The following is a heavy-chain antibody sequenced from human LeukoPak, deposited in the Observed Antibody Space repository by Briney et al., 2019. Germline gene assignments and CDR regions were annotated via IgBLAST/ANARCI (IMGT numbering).Heavy chain of an antibody. D-gene: IGHD3-9*01. J-gene: IGHJ4*02. CDR2: ISSSSSYI. CDR1: GFTFSSYS. V-gene: IGHV3-21*01. CDR3: ASNYYDILTGYSHHFDY. Sequence: GGSLRLSCAASGFTFSSYSMNWVRQAPGKGLEWVSSISSSSSYIYYADSVKGRFTISRDNAKNSLYLQMNSLRAEDTAVYYCASNYYDILTGYSHHFDYRGQGTLVTVSS.